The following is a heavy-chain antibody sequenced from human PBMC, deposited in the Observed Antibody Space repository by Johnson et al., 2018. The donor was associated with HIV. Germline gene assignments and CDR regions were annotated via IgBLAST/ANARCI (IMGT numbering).Heavy chain of an antibody. D-gene: IGHD3-22*01. CDR3: AIDGPYYLSPRDAFEI. J-gene: IGHJ3*02. CDR1: GFRFNSHQ. CDR2: SYSGGST. V-gene: IGHV3-66*01. Sequence: VQLVESGGGVVQPGKSLRLCCVASGFRFNSHQINRVRQAPGKGLEWVSVSYSGGSTYYADSVKGRFIISSDNSKNTLYLQMNSLRVEDTAVYYCAIDGPYYLSPRDAFEIWGQGTMVTVSS.